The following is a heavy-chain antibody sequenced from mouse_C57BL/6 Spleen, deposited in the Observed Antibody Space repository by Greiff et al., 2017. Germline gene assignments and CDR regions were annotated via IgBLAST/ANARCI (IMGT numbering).Heavy chain of an antibody. Sequence: EVQGVESGGDLVKPGGSLKLSCAASGFTFSSYGMSWVRQTPDKRLEWVATISSGGSYTYYPDSVKGRFTISRDNAKNTLYLQMSSLKSEDTAMYYCARLELAFDYWGQGTTLTVSS. CDR1: GFTFSSYG. D-gene: IGHD4-1*01. CDR3: ARLELAFDY. V-gene: IGHV5-6*01. CDR2: ISSGGSYT. J-gene: IGHJ2*01.